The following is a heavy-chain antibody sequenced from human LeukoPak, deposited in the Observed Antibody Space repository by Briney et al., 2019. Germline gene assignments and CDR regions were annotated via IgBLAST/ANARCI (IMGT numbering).Heavy chain of an antibody. D-gene: IGHD5-18*01. J-gene: IGHJ5*02. V-gene: IGHV1-2*02. CDR3: ARGEPLRGYSYGS. CDR2: INPNSGGT. CDR1: GYTFIGYY. Sequence: SVKVSCQASGYTFIGYYMHWVRQAPGQGREGMGWINPNSGGTNYAQKFQGRVTMTRDTSISTAYMELSRLRSDDTAVYYCARGEPLRGYSYGSWGQGTLVTVSS.